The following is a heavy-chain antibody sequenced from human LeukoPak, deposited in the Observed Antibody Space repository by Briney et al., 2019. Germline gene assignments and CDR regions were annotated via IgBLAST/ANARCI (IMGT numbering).Heavy chain of an antibody. CDR3: ARRVRGFLNCFAP. Sequence: SETLSLTCTVSGGSISSSSYYWGWIRQPPGKGLEWIGSIYYSGSTYYNPSLKSRVTISVDTSKNQFSLKLSSVTAADTAVYSWARRVRGFLNCFAPGGQEPLVTVS. D-gene: IGHD3-10*01. V-gene: IGHV4-39*01. CDR1: GGSISSSSYY. J-gene: IGHJ5*02. CDR2: IYYSGST.